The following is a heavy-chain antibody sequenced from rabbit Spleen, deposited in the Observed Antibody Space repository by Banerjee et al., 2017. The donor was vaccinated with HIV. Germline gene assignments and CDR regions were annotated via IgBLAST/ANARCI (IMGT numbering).Heavy chain of an antibody. CDR2: IDLLFGTT. V-gene: IGHV1S47*01. CDR3: ARSINWANRGLNL. Sequence: QEQLMESGGGLVQPGGSLKLSCKASGFDFSRTGVSWVRQAPGKGLEWIGYIDLLFGTTYYASWVSGRFTISSHNAQNTLYLQVNSLTVADTATYFCARSINWANRGLNLWGPGTLVTVS. J-gene: IGHJ4*01. D-gene: IGHD1-1*01. CDR1: GFDFSRTG.